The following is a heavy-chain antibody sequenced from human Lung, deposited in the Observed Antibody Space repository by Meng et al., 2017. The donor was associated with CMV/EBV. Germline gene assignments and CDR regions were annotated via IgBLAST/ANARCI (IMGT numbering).Heavy chain of an antibody. CDR3: ARLFHTILRTGYYYGMDV. D-gene: IGHD3/OR15-3a*01. J-gene: IGHJ6*02. CDR2: INPNSGGT. CDR1: GYTFNGNN. V-gene: IGHV1-2*02. Sequence: ASVKVFCKASGYTFNGNNMHWVRQAPGQGLEWMGWINPNSGGTNYTQRCQGRVTLTIDTSISTAYMELSRLKSDDTAVYFCARLFHTILRTGYYYGMDVWGQGTTVTVSS.